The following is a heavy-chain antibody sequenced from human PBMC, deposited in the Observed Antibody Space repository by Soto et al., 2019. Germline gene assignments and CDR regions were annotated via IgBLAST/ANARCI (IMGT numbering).Heavy chain of an antibody. D-gene: IGHD3-3*01. CDR2: ISSSSSYI. CDR1: GFTFSSYS. Sequence: PGGSLRLSCAASGFTFSSYSINWIRQAPGKGLEWVSSISSSSSYIYYADSVKGRFTISRDNAKNSLYLQMNSLRAEDTAVYYCARSGLRFLEWSPSSYMDVWGKGTTVTVSS. V-gene: IGHV3-21*01. CDR3: ARSGLRFLEWSPSSYMDV. J-gene: IGHJ6*03.